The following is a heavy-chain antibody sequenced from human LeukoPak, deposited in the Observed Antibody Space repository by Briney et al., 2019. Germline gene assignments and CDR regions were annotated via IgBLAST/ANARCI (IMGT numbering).Heavy chain of an antibody. D-gene: IGHD3-10*01. V-gene: IGHV3-74*01. J-gene: IGHJ5*02. CDR1: GFTFRSYW. CDR2: IDSGGSST. CDR3: ARDTGT. Sequence: GGSLRLSCAASGFTFRSYWMYWVRQAPGKGLVGVSRIDSGGSSTIYADSVKGRFTLSRDNAKNMLYLQMNSLRVEDTAVYYCARDTGTWGQGALVTVSS.